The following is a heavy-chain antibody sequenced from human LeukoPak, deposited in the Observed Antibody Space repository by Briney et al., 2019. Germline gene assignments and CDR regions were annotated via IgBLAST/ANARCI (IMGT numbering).Heavy chain of an antibody. CDR1: GGSISSSSYY. D-gene: IGHD6-6*01. CDR3: ARATRAARHFDY. CDR2: IYYSGST. V-gene: IGHV4-61*05. J-gene: IGHJ4*02. Sequence: SETLSLTCTVSGGSISSSSYYWSWIRQPPGKGLEWIGYIYYSGSTNYNPSLKSRVTISVDTSKDQFSLKLSSVTAADTAVYYCARATRAARHFDYWGQGTLVTVSS.